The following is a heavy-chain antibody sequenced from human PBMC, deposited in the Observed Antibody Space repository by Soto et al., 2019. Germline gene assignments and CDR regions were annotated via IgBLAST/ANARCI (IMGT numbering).Heavy chain of an antibody. V-gene: IGHV4-31*03. CDR2: IYYSGST. CDR3: ARDGGYGSGSYRFDY. D-gene: IGHD3-10*01. CDR1: GGSISSGGYY. Sequence: QVQLQESGPGLVKPSQTLSLTCTVSGGSISSGGYYWSWIRQHPGKGLEWIGYIYYSGSTSYNPSLKSRVSISVDTSKNQFSLKLSSVTAADTAVYYYARDGGYGSGSYRFDYWGQGTLVTVSS. J-gene: IGHJ4*02.